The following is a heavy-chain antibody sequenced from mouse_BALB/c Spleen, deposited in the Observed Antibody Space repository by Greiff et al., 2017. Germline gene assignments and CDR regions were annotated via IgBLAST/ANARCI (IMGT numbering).Heavy chain of an antibody. V-gene: IGHV1-69*02. CDR2: IYPSDSYT. CDR3: TREGRYGNYENYFDY. D-gene: IGHD2-10*02. CDR1: GYTFTSYW. J-gene: IGHJ2*01. Sequence: QVQLQQPGAELVRPGASVKLSCKASGYTFTSYWINWVKQRPGQGLEWIGNIYPSDSYTNYNQKFKDKATLTVDKSSSTAYMQLSSPTSEDSAVYYCTREGRYGNYENYFDYWGQGTTLTVSS.